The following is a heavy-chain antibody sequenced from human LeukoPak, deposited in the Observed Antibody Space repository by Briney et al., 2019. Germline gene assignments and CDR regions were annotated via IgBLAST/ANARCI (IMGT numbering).Heavy chain of an antibody. CDR3: ARSHYDSTGYYEAGWFDP. CDR2: IDPNSGAP. D-gene: IGHD3-22*01. Sequence: GASVKVSCKASGYTFTGYYIHWVRQAPGQGLEWMGRIDPNSGAPNYAQKFQGRVTVTRDTSASTAYMELSGLRSDDTAVYYCARSHYDSTGYYEAGWFDPWGQGTLVTVSS. V-gene: IGHV1-2*06. J-gene: IGHJ5*02. CDR1: GYTFTGYY.